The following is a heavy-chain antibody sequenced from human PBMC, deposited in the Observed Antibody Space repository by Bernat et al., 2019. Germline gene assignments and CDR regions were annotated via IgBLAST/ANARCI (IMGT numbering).Heavy chain of an antibody. CDR2: IWYDGSNK. J-gene: IGHJ4*02. V-gene: IGHV3-33*01. CDR3: ARSPSLYDILTGPLDY. D-gene: IGHD3-9*01. Sequence: QVQLVESGGGVVQPGRSLRLSCAASGFTFSSYGMHWVRQAPGKGLEWVAVIWYDGSNKYYADSVKCRFTISRDNSKNTLYLQMNSLRAEDTAVYYGARSPSLYDILTGPLDYWGQGTLVTVSS. CDR1: GFTFSSYG.